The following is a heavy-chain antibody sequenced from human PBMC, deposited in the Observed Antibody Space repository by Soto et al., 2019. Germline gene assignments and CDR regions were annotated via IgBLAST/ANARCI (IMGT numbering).Heavy chain of an antibody. J-gene: IGHJ5*02. CDR1: GLTFNRYW. D-gene: IGHD2-15*01. Sequence: GGSLRLSCAASGLTFNRYWMHWVRHAPGKGLVWVSHINTDGSNTSYADSVKGRFTISRDNAKSTLFLQMNSLRDEDTAVYYCAREFCSGGNCYTYYFDPWGQGIPVTVSS. V-gene: IGHV3-74*01. CDR3: AREFCSGGNCYTYYFDP. CDR2: INTDGSNT.